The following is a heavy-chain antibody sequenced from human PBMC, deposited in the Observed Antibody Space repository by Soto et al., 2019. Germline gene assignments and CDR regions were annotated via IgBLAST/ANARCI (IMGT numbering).Heavy chain of an antibody. V-gene: IGHV3-11*06. D-gene: IGHD3-10*01. CDR1: VFTCSEYY. Sequence: SLRLSCSASVFTCSEYYMSWIRQAPGKGLEWVSYISSSSSYTNYADSVKGRFTISRDNAKNSLYLQMNSLRAEDTAVYYCARRRITMVRGVNYGMDVWGQGTTVTVSS. J-gene: IGHJ6*02. CDR3: ARRRITMVRGVNYGMDV. CDR2: ISSSSSYT.